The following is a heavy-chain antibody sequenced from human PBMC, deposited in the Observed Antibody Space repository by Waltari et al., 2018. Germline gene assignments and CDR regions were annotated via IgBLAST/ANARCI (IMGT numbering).Heavy chain of an antibody. V-gene: IGHV4-59*08. J-gene: IGHJ4*02. CDR2: IYYSGST. CDR3: ARRLVGATMGYYFDY. Sequence: QVQLQESGPGLVKPSETLSLTCTVSGCSISNYYWSWIRQPPGKGLEWIGYIYYSGSTNYNPSLKSRVTISVDTSKNQLSLRLSSVTAADTAVYYCARRLVGATMGYYFDYWGQGTLVTVSS. CDR1: GCSISNYY. D-gene: IGHD1-26*01.